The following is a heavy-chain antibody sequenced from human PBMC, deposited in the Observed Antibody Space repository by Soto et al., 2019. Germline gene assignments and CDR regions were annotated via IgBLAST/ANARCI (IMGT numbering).Heavy chain of an antibody. V-gene: IGHV5-51*01. Sequence: GESLNLSCTGSGYSFTRYLIGWVRQMPGKGLEWMGIIYPGDSDTRYSPSFQGQVTISADKSISTAYLQWSSLKASDTAMYYCARQASTIFGVVKDYYYYYGMDVWGQGTTVTVSS. CDR3: ARQASTIFGVVKDYYYYYGMDV. D-gene: IGHD3-3*01. CDR1: GYSFTRYL. J-gene: IGHJ6*02. CDR2: IYPGDSDT.